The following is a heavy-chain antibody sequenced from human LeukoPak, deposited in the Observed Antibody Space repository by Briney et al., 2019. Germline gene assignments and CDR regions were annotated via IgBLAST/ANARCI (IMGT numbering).Heavy chain of an antibody. CDR1: GFTFGNAW. D-gene: IGHD3-22*01. CDR2: IKSKSAGGKT. J-gene: IGHJ4*02. V-gene: IGHV3-15*01. CDR3: AKVGDSSGYYRYYFDY. Sequence: PGGSLRLSCAASGFTFGNAWMRWVRQAPGKGLGWVRRIKSKSAGGKTDYATTMKGRFTIARDDSKNTLYLQMNSLKTEDTAVYYCAKVGDSSGYYRYYFDYWGKGTLVTVSS.